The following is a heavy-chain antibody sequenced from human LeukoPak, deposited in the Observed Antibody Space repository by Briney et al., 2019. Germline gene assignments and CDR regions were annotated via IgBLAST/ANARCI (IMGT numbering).Heavy chain of an antibody. V-gene: IGHV1-2*02. J-gene: IGHJ4*02. CDR3: ARSEAMSLGATSEV. Sequence: ASVKASCKASGYTFTGYYMHWVRQAPGQGLEWMGWINPNSGGTSYAQKFQGRVTMTRDTSISTAYMELSRLRSDDTAVYYCARSEAMSLGATSEVWGQGTLVTVSS. CDR1: GYTFTGYY. CDR2: INPNSGGT. D-gene: IGHD1-26*01.